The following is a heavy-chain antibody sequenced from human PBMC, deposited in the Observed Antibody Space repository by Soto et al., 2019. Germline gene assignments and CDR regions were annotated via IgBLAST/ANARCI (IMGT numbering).Heavy chain of an antibody. Sequence: EVQLLESGGGLVQPGGSLRLSCAASGITISNYPMSWVRQAQGKGLDWVAGISGRGDRTYYAASAKGRFTISKDISRNSLSLQLDSLGDEDTAVYFCMKDDGGYPSTAPHWGQGTLVTVSS. V-gene: IGHV3-23*01. J-gene: IGHJ4*02. D-gene: IGHD3-22*01. CDR1: GITISNYP. CDR3: MKDDGGYPSTAPH. CDR2: ISGRGDRT.